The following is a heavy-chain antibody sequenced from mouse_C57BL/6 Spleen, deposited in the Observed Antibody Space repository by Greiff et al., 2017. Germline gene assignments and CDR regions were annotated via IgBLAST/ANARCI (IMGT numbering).Heavy chain of an antibody. CDR2: IDPSDSYT. Sequence: QVQLQQPGAELVKPGASVKLSCKASGYTFTSYWMQWVKQRPGQGLEWIGEIDPSDSYTNYNQKFKGKATLTVDTSSITAYMQLSSLTSEDSAVYYCARSLYYGSSYGFAYWGQGTLVTVSA. D-gene: IGHD1-1*01. J-gene: IGHJ3*01. CDR3: ARSLYYGSSYGFAY. CDR1: GYTFTSYW. V-gene: IGHV1-50*01.